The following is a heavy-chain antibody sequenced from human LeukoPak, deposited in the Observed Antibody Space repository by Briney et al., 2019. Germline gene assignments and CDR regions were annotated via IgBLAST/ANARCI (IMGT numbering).Heavy chain of an antibody. J-gene: IGHJ5*02. V-gene: IGHV3-23*01. Sequence: GGSLRLSFAASGFTFSSYSMNWVRQAPGKGLEWVSAISGSGGSTYYADSVKGRFTISRDNSKNTLYLQMNSLRAEDTAVYYCARVIVATISWFDPWGQGTLVTVSS. CDR2: ISGSGGST. CDR1: GFTFSSYS. CDR3: ARVIVATISWFDP. D-gene: IGHD5-12*01.